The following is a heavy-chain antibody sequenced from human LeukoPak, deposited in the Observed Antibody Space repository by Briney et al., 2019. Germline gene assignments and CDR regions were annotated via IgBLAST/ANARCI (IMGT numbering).Heavy chain of an antibody. D-gene: IGHD4-17*01. CDR3: ARDYAGYVGFFFFDH. Sequence: GGSLRLSCAASGFAFTNYAMNWVRLAPGKGLEWVSSISDSGGSTYYADSAKGRFTISRDNSKNTLYLQMDSLRAEDTAVYYCARDYAGYVGFFFFDHWGQGTLVTVSS. V-gene: IGHV3-23*01. CDR2: ISDSGGST. CDR1: GFAFTNYA. J-gene: IGHJ4*02.